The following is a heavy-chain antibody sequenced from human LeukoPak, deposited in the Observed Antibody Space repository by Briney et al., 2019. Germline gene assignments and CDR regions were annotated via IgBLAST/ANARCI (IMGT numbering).Heavy chain of an antibody. CDR1: GGSISSYY. D-gene: IGHD3-3*01. CDR3: ARNNYDFWSGYYRH. V-gene: IGHV4-59*01. Sequence: KPSETLSLTCTVSGGSISSYYWSWIRQPPGKGLEWIGYIYYSGSTNYNPSLKSRVTISVDTSKNQFSLKLSSVTAADMAVYYCARNNYDFWSGYYRHWGQGTLVTVSS. J-gene: IGHJ4*02. CDR2: IYYSGST.